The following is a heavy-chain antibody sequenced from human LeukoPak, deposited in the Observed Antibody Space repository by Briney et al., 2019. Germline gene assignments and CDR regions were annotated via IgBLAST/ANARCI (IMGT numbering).Heavy chain of an antibody. V-gene: IGHV3-23*01. CDR2: TSRSSGA. CDR1: GFTFSAYD. J-gene: IGHJ3*02. Sequence: PGGSLRLSCVGSGFTFSAYDMQWVRQAPGKGLEWVSGTSRSSGAHYTDSVKGRFTISRDNSKDTLYLQMDNLRAEDTAVYYCARNYGVRAFDIWGQGTMVTVSS. D-gene: IGHD4-17*01. CDR3: ARNYGVRAFDI.